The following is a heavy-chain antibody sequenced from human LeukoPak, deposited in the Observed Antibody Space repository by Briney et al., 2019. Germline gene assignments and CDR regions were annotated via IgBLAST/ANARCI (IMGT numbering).Heavy chain of an antibody. CDR2: MNPSSGNT. CDR3: AKSPYQLFTAFHFDY. D-gene: IGHD2-21*01. V-gene: IGHV1-8*01. Sequence: ASVKVSCKASGYSFTSYDINWVRQATGQGPEWIGWMNPSSGNTGYAQRFQGRVTMTRDTSTSTAYLELSSLRSEDTAVYYCAKSPYQLFTAFHFDYWGQGTLATVSS. J-gene: IGHJ4*02. CDR1: GYSFTSYD.